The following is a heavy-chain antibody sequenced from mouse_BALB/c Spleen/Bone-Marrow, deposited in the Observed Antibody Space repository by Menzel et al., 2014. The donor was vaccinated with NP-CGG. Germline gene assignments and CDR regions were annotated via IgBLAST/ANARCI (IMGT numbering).Heavy chain of an antibody. CDR1: GFTFTDYE. CDR3: ARRGNYGFFDV. V-gene: IGHV1-15*01. D-gene: IGHD2-1*01. J-gene: IGHJ1*01. CDR2: IHPGSGGT. Sequence: QVQLQPSGAELVRPGASVKLSCKALGFTFTDYEMHWVKQTPVHGLEWIGTIHPGSGGTAYNQKFKGKATLTVDTSSSTAYMQFSSLTTEDSAIYYCARRGNYGFFDVMSRGTTVTVSS.